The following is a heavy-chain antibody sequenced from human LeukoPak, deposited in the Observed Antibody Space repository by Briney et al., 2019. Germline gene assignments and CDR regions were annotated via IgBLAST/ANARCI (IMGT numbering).Heavy chain of an antibody. V-gene: IGHV3-11*04. J-gene: IGHJ4*02. Sequence: GGSLRLSCAASGFTFSDYYVNWIRQAPGKGLEWISYISSSGSSIYQADSVKGRFTISRDNAKNSLSLQMDSLRAEDTAVYYCATSFIGSPGTFDYWGRGTLVTVSS. CDR3: ATSFIGSPGTFDY. CDR2: ISSSGSSI. D-gene: IGHD6-13*01. CDR1: GFTFSDYY.